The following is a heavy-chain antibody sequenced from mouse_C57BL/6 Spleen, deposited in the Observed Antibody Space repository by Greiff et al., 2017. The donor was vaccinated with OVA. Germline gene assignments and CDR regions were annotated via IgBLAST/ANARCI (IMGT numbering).Heavy chain of an antibody. CDR3: ARGDYGNDY. CDR1: GYTFTSYT. D-gene: IGHD2-4*01. CDR2: INPSSGYT. V-gene: IGHV1-4*01. Sequence: QVQLKESGAELARPGASVKMSCKASGYTFTSYTMHWVKQRPGQGLEWIGYINPSSGYTKYNQKFKDKATLTADKSSSTAYMQLSSLTSEDSAVYYCARGDYGNDYWGQGTTLTVSS. J-gene: IGHJ2*01.